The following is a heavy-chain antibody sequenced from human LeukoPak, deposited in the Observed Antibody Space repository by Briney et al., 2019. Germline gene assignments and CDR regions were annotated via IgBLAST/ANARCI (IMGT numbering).Heavy chain of an antibody. CDR2: IYTSGST. CDR3: AREGFGVVPNWFDP. D-gene: IGHD3-3*01. CDR1: GGSISSYY. J-gene: IGHJ5*02. V-gene: IGHV4-4*07. Sequence: SETLSLTCTVSGGSISSYYWSWIRQPAGKGLEWIGRIYTSGSTNYNPSLKSRVTMSVDTSKNQFSLKLSSVTAADTAVYYCAREGFGVVPNWFDPWGQGTLVTVSS.